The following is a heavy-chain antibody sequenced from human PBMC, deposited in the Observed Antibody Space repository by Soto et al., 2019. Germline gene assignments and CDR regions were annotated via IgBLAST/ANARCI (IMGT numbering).Heavy chain of an antibody. Sequence: PGGSLSLSCEASGFTFSSCAMSWVRPAPGKGLEWVSRISGSGGSIDYADSGKGRFTISRDNSKNTLYLQMTSMRAEDTAIYYCVKEYTWNDHFDFWGQGTPVTVSS. CDR3: VKEYTWNDHFDF. D-gene: IGHD1-1*01. CDR2: ISGSGGSI. CDR1: GFTFSSCA. J-gene: IGHJ4*02. V-gene: IGHV3-23*01.